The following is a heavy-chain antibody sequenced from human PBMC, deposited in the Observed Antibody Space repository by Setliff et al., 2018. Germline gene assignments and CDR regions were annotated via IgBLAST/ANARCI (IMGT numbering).Heavy chain of an antibody. D-gene: IGHD1-1*01. Sequence: SETLSLTCTVSGGSISSSSYYWGWIRQPPGKGLEWIGSIYCSGSTYYNPSLKSRVTISVDTSKKKFSLKLSSVTAADTAVYYCARDRKLVRENWKYHDYGMDVWRQGTTVTVS. CDR1: GGSISSSSYY. J-gene: IGHJ6*02. CDR3: ARDRKLVRENWKYHDYGMDV. V-gene: IGHV4-39*07. CDR2: IYCSGST.